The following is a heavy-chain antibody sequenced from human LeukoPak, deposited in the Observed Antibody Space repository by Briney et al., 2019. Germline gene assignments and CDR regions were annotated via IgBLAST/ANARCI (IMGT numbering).Heavy chain of an antibody. CDR3: ARGSVVVVAAVVVAGPYFDY. D-gene: IGHD2-15*01. CDR2: IYYSGST. CDR1: GGSISSHYY. Sequence: PSETLSLTCTVSGGSISSHYYWIWIRQPPGKGLEWIGSIYYSGSTYYNPSLKSRVTISVDTSKNQFSLKLSSVTAADTAVYYCARGSVVVVAAVVVAGPYFDYWGPGTLVTVSS. J-gene: IGHJ4*02. V-gene: IGHV4-39*07.